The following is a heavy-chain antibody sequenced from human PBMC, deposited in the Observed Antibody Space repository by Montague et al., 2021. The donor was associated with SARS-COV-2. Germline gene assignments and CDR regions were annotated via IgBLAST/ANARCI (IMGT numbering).Heavy chain of an antibody. V-gene: IGHV4-34*01. CDR2: INHSGST. CDR3: ARGARQGYGCRLGSFDS. J-gene: IGHJ4*02. D-gene: IGHD3-10*01. Sequence: SETLSLTCAVYRGSFSDYYWNWIRQPPGKGLEWIGEINHSGSTNYNPSLKSRVTMSVDTSKNQFSLKLSSVTAADTAVYYCARGARQGYGCRLGSFDSWGQGTLVTVSS. CDR1: RGSFSDYY.